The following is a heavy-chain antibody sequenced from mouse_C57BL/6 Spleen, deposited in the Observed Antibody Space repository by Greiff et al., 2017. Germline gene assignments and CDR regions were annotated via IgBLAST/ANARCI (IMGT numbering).Heavy chain of an antibody. CDR2: FNYDGSST. CDR3: ARAPYYYGSSPWYFDV. D-gene: IGHD1-1*01. V-gene: IGHV5-16*01. CDR1: GFTFSDYY. J-gene: IGHJ1*03. Sequence: EAKLVESEGGLVQPGSSMKLSCTASGFTFSDYYMAWVRQVPEKGLEWVANFNYDGSSTYYLDSLKSRFIISRDNAKNILYLQMSSLKSEDTATYYCARAPYYYGSSPWYFDVWGTGTTVTVSS.